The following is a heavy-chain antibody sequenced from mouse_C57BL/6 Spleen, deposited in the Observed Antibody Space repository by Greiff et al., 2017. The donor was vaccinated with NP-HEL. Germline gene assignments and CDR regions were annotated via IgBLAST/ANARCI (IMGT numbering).Heavy chain of an antibody. CDR2: INPNYGTT. CDR3: ARGGYYGSSFHWYFDV. Sequence: EVQLQQSGPELVKPGASVKISCKASGYSFTDYNMNRVKQSNGKSLEWIGVINPNYGTTSYNQKFKGKATLTVDQSSSTAYMQLNSLTSEDSAVYYCARGGYYGSSFHWYFDVWGTGTTVTVSS. V-gene: IGHV1-39*01. J-gene: IGHJ1*03. CDR1: GYSFTDYN. D-gene: IGHD1-1*01.